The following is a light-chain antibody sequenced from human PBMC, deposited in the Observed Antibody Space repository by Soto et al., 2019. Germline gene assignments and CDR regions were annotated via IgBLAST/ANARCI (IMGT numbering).Light chain of an antibody. J-gene: IGLJ2*01. CDR3: AAWDDRLNGVV. CDR1: SSNIGIYN. V-gene: IGLV1-44*01. CDR2: SND. Sequence: QSVLTQPPSASGTPGQRVTISCSGSSSNIGIYNVNWYQEFPGTAPKLLIYSNDQRPSGVPDRFSGSKSGTSASLAISGLQSEDEDDYYCAAWDDRLNGVVFGGGTKLTVL.